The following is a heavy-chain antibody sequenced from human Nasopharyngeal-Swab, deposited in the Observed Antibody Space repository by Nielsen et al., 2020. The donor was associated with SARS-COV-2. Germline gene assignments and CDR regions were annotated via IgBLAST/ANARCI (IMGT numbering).Heavy chain of an antibody. CDR3: GRDLWGGPDF. V-gene: IGHV3-64D*06. D-gene: IGHD3-3*01. Sequence: GGSLRLSCSASGFTFSSFGMHWVRHAPGEGLQYVSVISDNGGRTLYVDSVKGRFTISRDNSKNTLYLQMSSLRAEDTAVYYCGRDLWGGPDFWGQGTLVTVSS. CDR2: ISDNGGRT. J-gene: IGHJ4*02. CDR1: GFTFSSFG.